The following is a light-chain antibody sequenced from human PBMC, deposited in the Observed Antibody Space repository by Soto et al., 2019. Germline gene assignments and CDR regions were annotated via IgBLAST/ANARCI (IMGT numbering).Light chain of an antibody. CDR1: RSNIGAHYD. J-gene: IGLJ3*02. V-gene: IGLV1-40*01. CDR2: GTR. Sequence: QSVLTQPPSVSGAPGQRVTISCTGTRSNIGAHYDVHWYQQFPGTAPKLLIYGTRNRPSGVSDRFSGSKSGNTASLTISGLQAEDEADYYCCSGVSGSPFDVLFGGGTKLTVL. CDR3: CSGVSGSPFDVL.